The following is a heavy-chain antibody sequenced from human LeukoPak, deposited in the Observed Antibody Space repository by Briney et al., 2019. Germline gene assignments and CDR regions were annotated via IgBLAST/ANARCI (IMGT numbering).Heavy chain of an antibody. CDR3: ARLGGSGSYYYYYMDV. J-gene: IGHJ6*03. CDR1: GASVSGSAYY. V-gene: IGHV4-39*01. CDR2: IYYSGST. Sequence: SETLSLTCTVSGASVSGSAYYWGWIRQPPGKGLEWIGNIYYSGSTYYNESLESRVTISIDTSKNQFSLKLSSVTAADTAVYYCARLGGSGSYYYYYMDVWGKGTTVTISS. D-gene: IGHD1-26*01.